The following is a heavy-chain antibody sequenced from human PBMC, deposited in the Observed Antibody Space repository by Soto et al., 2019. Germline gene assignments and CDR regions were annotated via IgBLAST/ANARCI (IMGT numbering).Heavy chain of an antibody. CDR2: INPSGGST. V-gene: IGHV1-46*01. J-gene: IGHJ4*02. D-gene: IGHD3-22*01. CDR1: GYTFTGDY. Sequence: ASVKVSCKASGYTFTGDYMDWVRQAPGQGLEWMGIINPSGGSTSYAQKFQGRVTMTRDTSTSTVYMELSSLRSEDTAVYYCARDPNYYDSSGSPLSAFDYWGQGTLVTVSS. CDR3: ARDPNYYDSSGSPLSAFDY.